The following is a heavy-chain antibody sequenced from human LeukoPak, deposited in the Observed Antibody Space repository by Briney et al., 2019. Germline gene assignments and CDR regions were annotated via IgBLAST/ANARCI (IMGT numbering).Heavy chain of an antibody. V-gene: IGHV3-11*01. Sequence: GGSLTLSCAASGFTFSDYYMRWIRQAPGKGREGVSYISSSGYTIYYPDSVKPLFNISRHNAKNSLYLHMNSLRAEDTPVYYCARSCRDYDYVWGSPCPFYYWGQGTLVTVSS. CDR3: ARSCRDYDYVWGSPCPFYY. CDR2: ISSSGYTI. D-gene: IGHD3-16*01. J-gene: IGHJ4*02. CDR1: GFTFSDYY.